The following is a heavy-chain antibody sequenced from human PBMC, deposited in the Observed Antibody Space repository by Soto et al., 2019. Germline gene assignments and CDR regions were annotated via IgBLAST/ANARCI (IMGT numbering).Heavy chain of an antibody. V-gene: IGHV3-30*18. CDR2: ISHDGTNK. J-gene: IGHJ4*02. CDR1: GFTFSSYV. D-gene: IGHD3-22*01. Sequence: GGSLRLSCVASGFTFSSYVIHWVRQAPGKGLEWVAAISHDGTNKNYGDSVKGRFTISRDNSKKTLYLQMNSLRPEDTALYYCAKDEYYYSRSGYYIFDSWGQGTLVTVSS. CDR3: AKDEYYYSRSGYYIFDS.